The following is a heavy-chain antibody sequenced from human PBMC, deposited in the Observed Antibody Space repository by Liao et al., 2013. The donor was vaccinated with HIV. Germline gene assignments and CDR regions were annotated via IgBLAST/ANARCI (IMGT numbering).Heavy chain of an antibody. CDR1: GGSISSSSYY. J-gene: IGHJ3*01. Sequence: QVQLQESGPGLVKPSETLSLTCTVSGGSISSSSYYWGWIRQPPGKGLEWIAYAHYSGITNYNPSLKSRATISIGSSKNQISLILTSVTAADAAVYYCARGHSGANWDDAFHVWGQGTMVAVSS. V-gene: IGHV4-61*01. D-gene: IGHD6-25*01. CDR2: AHYSGIT. CDR3: ARGHSGANWDDAFHV.